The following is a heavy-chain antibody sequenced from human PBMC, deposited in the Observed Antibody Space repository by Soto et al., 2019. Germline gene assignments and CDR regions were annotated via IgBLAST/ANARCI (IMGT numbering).Heavy chain of an antibody. CDR1: GGTFSSYA. J-gene: IGHJ4*02. D-gene: IGHD3-22*01. CDR2: IIPIFGTA. V-gene: IGHV1-69*13. CDR3: ASRYYYDSSGYYKKKPPLEY. Sequence: SVKFSCKASGGTFSSYAISWVRQAPGQGLEWMGGIIPIFGTANYAQKLQGRVTITADESTSTAYMELSSLRSEDTAVYYCASRYYYDSSGYYKKKPPLEYWGKGTLVTVSS.